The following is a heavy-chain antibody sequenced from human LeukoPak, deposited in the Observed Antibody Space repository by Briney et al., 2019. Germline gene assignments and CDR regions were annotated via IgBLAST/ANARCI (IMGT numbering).Heavy chain of an antibody. D-gene: IGHD2-21*02. Sequence: GESLKISCRGSGYSFTSYWIGWVRQMPGKGLEWMGIIYPGDSDTRYSPSFQGQVTISADKSISTAYLQLSSLKASDTAMYYCARRVDCGGDCPADAFDIWGQGTMVTVSS. CDR3: ARRVDCGGDCPADAFDI. CDR2: IYPGDSDT. V-gene: IGHV5-51*01. CDR1: GYSFTSYW. J-gene: IGHJ3*02.